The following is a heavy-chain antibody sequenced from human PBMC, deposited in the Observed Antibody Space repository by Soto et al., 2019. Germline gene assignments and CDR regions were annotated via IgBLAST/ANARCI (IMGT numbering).Heavy chain of an antibody. D-gene: IGHD5-18*01. CDR3: AGDDSYGFYYHYYGMDV. CDR2: INPNSGGT. Sequence: ASVKVSCKASGYTFTSYYMHWVRQAPGQGLEWMGWINPNSGGTNYAQKFQGRVTMTRDTSISTAYMELSRLRSDDTAVYYCAGDDSYGFYYHYYGMDVWGQGTTVTVSS. J-gene: IGHJ6*02. V-gene: IGHV1-2*02. CDR1: GYTFTSYY.